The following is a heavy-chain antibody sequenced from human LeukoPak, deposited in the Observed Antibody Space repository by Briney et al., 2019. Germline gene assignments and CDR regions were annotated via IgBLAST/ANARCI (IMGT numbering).Heavy chain of an antibody. CDR1: GFTFGSYA. V-gene: IGHV3-30*04. Sequence: GGSLRLSCAASGFTFGSYAMHWVRQAPGKGLEWVAIISYDGSNKYYADSVKGRFTISRDSSKNTLFLQMNSLRAEDTAVYYCARGPGKYQLLDFDYWGQGTPGTVSS. CDR2: ISYDGSNK. CDR3: ARGPGKYQLLDFDY. D-gene: IGHD2-2*01. J-gene: IGHJ4*02.